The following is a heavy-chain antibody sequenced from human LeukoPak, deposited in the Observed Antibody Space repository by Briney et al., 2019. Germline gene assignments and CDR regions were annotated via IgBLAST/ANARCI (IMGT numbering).Heavy chain of an antibody. CDR2: ISSSSSTI. CDR1: GFTFSSYS. J-gene: IGHJ4*02. D-gene: IGHD3-22*01. V-gene: IGHV3-48*02. CDR3: ARAYYDYYDSSGYYYEYYFDY. Sequence: GGSLRLSCAASGFTFSSYSMSWVRQAPGKGLEWVSYISSSSSTIYYADSVKGRFTISRDNAKNSLYLQMNSLRDEDTAVYYCARAYYDYYDSSGYYYEYYFDYWGQGTLVTVSS.